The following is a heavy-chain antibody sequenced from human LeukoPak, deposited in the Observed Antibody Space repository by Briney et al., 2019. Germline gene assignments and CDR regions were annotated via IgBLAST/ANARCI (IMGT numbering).Heavy chain of an antibody. J-gene: IGHJ4*02. CDR1: GGSISSGSYY. CDR2: IYTSGST. CDR3: ARDTGTAMVHYFDY. Sequence: SETLSLTRTVSGGSISSGSYYWSWIRQPAGKGLEWIGRIYTSGSTNYNPSLKSRVTISVDTSKNLFSLKLSSVTAADTGAYYCARDTGTAMVHYFDYWGQGTLVTVSS. V-gene: IGHV4-61*02. D-gene: IGHD5-18*01.